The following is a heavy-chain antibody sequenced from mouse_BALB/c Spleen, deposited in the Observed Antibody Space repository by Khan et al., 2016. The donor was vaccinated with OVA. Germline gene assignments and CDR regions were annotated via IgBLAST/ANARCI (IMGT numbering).Heavy chain of an antibody. V-gene: IGHV1-85*01. Sequence: QVQLQQSGAELVKPEASVKLSCRASGYTFTSYDINWVRQRPEQGLEWIGWIFPGDDSTKYNENFKGKATLTTDKASSEAYMQLSRLTSEDSAVYFCARGGYGGFAYWAQGTLVTVSA. CDR3: ARGGYGGFAY. D-gene: IGHD2-2*01. CDR2: IFPGDDST. J-gene: IGHJ3*01. CDR1: GYTFTSYD.